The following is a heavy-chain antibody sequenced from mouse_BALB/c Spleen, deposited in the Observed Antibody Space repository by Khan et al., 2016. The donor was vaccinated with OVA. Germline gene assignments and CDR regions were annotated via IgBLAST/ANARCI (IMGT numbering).Heavy chain of an antibody. D-gene: IGHD1-1*01. CDR1: GYSFTGYF. J-gene: IGHJ2*01. CDR3: TIIYRSDFDY. V-gene: IGHV1-20*02. Sequence: VQLKESGPELVRPGASVKISCTASGYSFTGYFMNWVMQSHGKSLEWIGRINPHIGETFYNQRFKDKATLTVDESSSTANMELRSLASEDSAVYYCTIIYRSDFDYWGQGTTLTFSP. CDR2: INPHIGET.